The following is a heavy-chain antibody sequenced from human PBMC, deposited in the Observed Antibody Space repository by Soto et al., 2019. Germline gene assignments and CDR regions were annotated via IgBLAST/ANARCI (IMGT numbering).Heavy chain of an antibody. Sequence: QVQLQESGPGLVKPSGTLSLTCAVSGGSFTSNTWWTWVRQPPGQGLEWIGEIYRTGSTNYNPSLKSRVTISLDKSENQFSLKVPSLTAADTAVYYCASRDPGTSVDYWGQGTLVTVSS. D-gene: IGHD1-7*01. CDR1: GGSFTSNTW. CDR2: IYRTGST. CDR3: ASRDPGTSVDY. J-gene: IGHJ4*02. V-gene: IGHV4-4*02.